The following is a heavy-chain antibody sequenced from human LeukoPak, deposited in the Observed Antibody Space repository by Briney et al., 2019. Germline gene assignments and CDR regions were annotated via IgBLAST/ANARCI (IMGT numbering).Heavy chain of an antibody. Sequence: GESLQISCKGSGYSFTSYWIGWVRQMLGKGLEWMGIIYPGDSDTRYSPSFQGQVTISADKSISTAYLQRSSLKASDTAMYYCARLEAAAGTAFDYWGQGTLVTVSS. D-gene: IGHD6-13*01. CDR1: GYSFTSYW. CDR2: IYPGDSDT. J-gene: IGHJ4*02. CDR3: ARLEAAAGTAFDY. V-gene: IGHV5-51*01.